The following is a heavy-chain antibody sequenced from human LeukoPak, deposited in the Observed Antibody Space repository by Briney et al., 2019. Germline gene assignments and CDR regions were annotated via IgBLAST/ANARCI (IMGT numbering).Heavy chain of an antibody. Sequence: PSETLSLTCTVSGVSIRYYYWSWLRQPPGKGLEWIGYIHYSGSTNYNPSLKSRVTILVDTSKNQFSLKLSSVTAADTAVYYCARVEEGYGSGRRENYYYYYMDVWGKGTTVTISS. CDR3: ARVEEGYGSGRRENYYYYYMDV. D-gene: IGHD3-10*01. CDR1: GVSIRYYY. V-gene: IGHV4-59*01. J-gene: IGHJ6*03. CDR2: IHYSGST.